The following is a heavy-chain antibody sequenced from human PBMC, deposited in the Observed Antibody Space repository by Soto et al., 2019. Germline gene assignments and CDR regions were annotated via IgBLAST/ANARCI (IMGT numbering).Heavy chain of an antibody. D-gene: IGHD3-16*01. V-gene: IGHV4-59*01. CDR3: ARLGYYYYMDV. CDR1: GGSFSGYY. CDR2: IYYSGST. J-gene: IGHJ6*03. Sequence: PSETLSLTCAVYGGSFSGYYWSWIRQPPGKGLEWIGYIYYSGSTNYNPSLKSRVTISVDTSKNQFSLKLSSVTAADTAVYYCARLGYYYYMDVWGKGTTVTVSS.